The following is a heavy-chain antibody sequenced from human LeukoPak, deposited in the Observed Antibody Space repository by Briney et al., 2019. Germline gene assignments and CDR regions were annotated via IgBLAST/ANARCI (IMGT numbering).Heavy chain of an antibody. D-gene: IGHD2-15*01. V-gene: IGHV3-23*01. CDR1: GFTFISYA. CDR2: INGSDGST. J-gene: IGHJ2*01. CDR3: ARYSAHYLLRYFDL. Sequence: GGSLRLSCAASGFTFISYAMSWVRQAPGKGLEWVSTINGSDGSTYYADSVKGRFTISRDNSKNTLYLQVNSLSAEDTAEYYCARYSAHYLLRYFDLWGRGTLVTVSS.